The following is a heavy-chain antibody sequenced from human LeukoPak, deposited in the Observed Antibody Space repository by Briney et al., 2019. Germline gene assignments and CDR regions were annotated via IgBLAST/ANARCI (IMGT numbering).Heavy chain of an antibody. CDR1: GFTFSSYG. Sequence: PGGSLRPSCAASGFTFSSYGMHWGRQGPGKGLEWVAFIRYDGSNKYYADSVKGRFTISRDNSKNTLYLQMNSLRAEDTAVYYCAKSRHMVRGVTPFDYWGQGTLVTVSS. CDR3: AKSRHMVRGVTPFDY. D-gene: IGHD3-10*01. J-gene: IGHJ4*02. CDR2: IRYDGSNK. V-gene: IGHV3-30*02.